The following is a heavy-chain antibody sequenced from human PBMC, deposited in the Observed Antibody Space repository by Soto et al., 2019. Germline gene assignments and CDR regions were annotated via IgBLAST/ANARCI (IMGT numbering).Heavy chain of an antibody. Sequence: PVGSLRLSCAAYGFTFSSYSMNWVRQAPGKGLEWVSSISSSSSYIYYADSVKGRFTISRDNAKNSLYLQMNSLRAEDTAVYYCARDGVIYYYGMDVWGQGTTVTVSS. J-gene: IGHJ6*02. D-gene: IGHD2-21*01. CDR3: ARDGVIYYYGMDV. V-gene: IGHV3-21*01. CDR1: GFTFSSYS. CDR2: ISSSSSYI.